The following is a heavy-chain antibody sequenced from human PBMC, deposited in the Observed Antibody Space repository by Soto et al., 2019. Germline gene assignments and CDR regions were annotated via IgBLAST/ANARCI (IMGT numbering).Heavy chain of an antibody. CDR3: SRGMDV. CDR2: INSNSGDT. J-gene: IGHJ6*02. CDR1: GYTFKLYY. Sequence: GASVKVSCKTSGYTFKLYYMHWVRQAPGQGLEWMGWINSNSGDTTYGRKFQGRVTMTRDTSTTTVFLELTTLTYDDTAVYYCSRGMDVWGQGTSVTVSS. V-gene: IGHV1-2*02.